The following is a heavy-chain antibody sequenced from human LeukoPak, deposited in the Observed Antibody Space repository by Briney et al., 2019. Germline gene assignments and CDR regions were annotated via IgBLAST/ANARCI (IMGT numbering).Heavy chain of an antibody. D-gene: IGHD3-10*01. CDR2: INGDGTTA. V-gene: IGHV3-74*01. CDR1: GFTFSNYW. Sequence: GGSLRLSCAASGFTFSNYWVHWVRQAPGKGLVWVSRINGDGTTASFADSVKGRFTISRDNAKNTLYLQMNSLRAEDTAMYYCARDYGRSRDYGMDVWGQGTTVTVSS. J-gene: IGHJ6*02. CDR3: ARDYGRSRDYGMDV.